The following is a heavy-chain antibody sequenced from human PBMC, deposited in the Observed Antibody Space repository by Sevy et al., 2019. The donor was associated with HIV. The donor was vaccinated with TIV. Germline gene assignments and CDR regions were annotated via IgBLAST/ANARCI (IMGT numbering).Heavy chain of an antibody. CDR1: GFTFSSYA. Sequence: GGSLRLSCAASGFTFSSYAMHWVRQAPGKGLEWVAVISYDGSNKYYADSVKGRFTTSRDNSKNTLYLQMNSLRAEDTAVYYCARGPNSGGGMDVWGQGTTVTVSS. D-gene: IGHD3-16*01. J-gene: IGHJ6*02. V-gene: IGHV3-30*04. CDR2: ISYDGSNK. CDR3: ARGPNSGGGMDV.